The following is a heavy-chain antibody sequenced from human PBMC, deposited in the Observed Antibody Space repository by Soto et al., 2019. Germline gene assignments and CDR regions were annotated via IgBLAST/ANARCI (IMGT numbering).Heavy chain of an antibody. D-gene: IGHD6-13*01. CDR1: GYTLTELS. CDR3: ANAGWGSSSWSRRYYYGMDV. CDR2: FDPEDGET. J-gene: IGHJ6*02. Sequence: ASVKVSCKVSGYTLTELSMHWVRQAPGKGLEWMGGFDPEDGETIYAQKFQGRVTMTEDTSTDTAYMELSSLRSEDTAVYYCANAGWGSSSWSRRYYYGMDVWGQGTTVTVSS. V-gene: IGHV1-24*01.